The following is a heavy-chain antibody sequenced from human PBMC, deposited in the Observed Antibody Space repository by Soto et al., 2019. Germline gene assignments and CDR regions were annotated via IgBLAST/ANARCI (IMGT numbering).Heavy chain of an antibody. CDR2: IIPILGIA. CDR1: GGTFSSYT. V-gene: IGHV1-69*04. D-gene: IGHD3-22*01. CDR3: AREDYYDSSGYPNSIALGDTYLDGMDV. J-gene: IGHJ6*02. Sequence: SSVKVSCKASGGTFSSYTISWVRQAPGQGLEWMGRIIPILGIANYAQKFQGRVTMTRDTSTSTVYMELSSLRSEDTAVYYCAREDYYDSSGYPNSIALGDTYLDGMDVWGQGTTVTVSS.